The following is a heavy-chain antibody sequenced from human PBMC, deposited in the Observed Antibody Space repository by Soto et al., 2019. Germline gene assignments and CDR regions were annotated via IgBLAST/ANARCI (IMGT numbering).Heavy chain of an antibody. Sequence: PGGSLRLSCAASGFTFSTYWMHWVRQVPGKRLMWVSRINSDGSSTSYADSVKGRFTISRDNAKNTLDLQMNNLRAEDTAVYYCVRVGIDYAYDFWGQGTLVTVSS. CDR2: INSDGSST. V-gene: IGHV3-74*01. CDR1: GFTFSTYW. CDR3: VRVGIDYAYDF. D-gene: IGHD4-17*01. J-gene: IGHJ4*02.